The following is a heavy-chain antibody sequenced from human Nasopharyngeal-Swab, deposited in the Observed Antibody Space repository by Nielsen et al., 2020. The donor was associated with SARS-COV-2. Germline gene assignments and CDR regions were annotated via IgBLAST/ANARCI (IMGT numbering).Heavy chain of an antibody. V-gene: IGHV4-59*01. Sequence: SETLSLTCTVSGDSISRYYWSWFRQPPGKGLEWIGYIYYTGSTNYNPSLKSRVTISIDTSKKYFSLELSSLTAADTAVYYCVRLWGSYYSSSDYWGQGTLVTVSS. D-gene: IGHD6-6*01. CDR1: GDSISRYY. CDR3: VRLWGSYYSSSDY. J-gene: IGHJ4*02. CDR2: IYYTGST.